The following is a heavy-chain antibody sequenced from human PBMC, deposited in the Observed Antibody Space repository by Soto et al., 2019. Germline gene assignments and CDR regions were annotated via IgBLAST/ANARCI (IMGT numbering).Heavy chain of an antibody. J-gene: IGHJ6*03. CDR2: ISAYNGNT. Sequence: ASVKVSCKASGYTFTSYGISWVRQAPGQGLEWMGWISAYNGNTNYAQKLQGRVTMTTDTSTSTAYMELRSLRSDDTAVYYCARGFVGVQQRAPHYHLAVWGKGTTVTVSS. V-gene: IGHV1-18*01. CDR1: GYTFTSYG. D-gene: IGHD3-3*01. CDR3: ARGFVGVQQRAPHYHLAV.